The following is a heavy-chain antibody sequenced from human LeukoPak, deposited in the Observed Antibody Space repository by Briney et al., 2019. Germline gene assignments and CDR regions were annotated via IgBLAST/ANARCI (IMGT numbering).Heavy chain of an antibody. CDR3: AGPPGYCSSLSCYTFHH. CDR2: ISAYNGNT. Sequence: GASVKVSCKASGYTFTSYGISWVRQAPGQGLEWMGWISAYNGNTNYAQKLQGRVTMTTDTSTSTAYMELRSLRSDDTAVYYCAGPPGYCSSLSCYTFHHWGQGTLVTVSS. CDR1: GYTFTSYG. D-gene: IGHD2-2*02. V-gene: IGHV1-18*01. J-gene: IGHJ1*01.